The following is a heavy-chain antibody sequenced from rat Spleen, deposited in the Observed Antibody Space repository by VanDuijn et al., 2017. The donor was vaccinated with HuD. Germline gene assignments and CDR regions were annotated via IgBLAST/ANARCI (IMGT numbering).Heavy chain of an antibody. CDR1: GFTFSNYG. V-gene: IGHV5-19*01. J-gene: IGHJ3*01. CDR2: ISYDGGST. Sequence: EVQLVESGGGLVQPGRSLKLSCAASGFTFSNYGMHWIRQAPTKGLEWVASISYDGGSTYYRDSVKGRFTISRDNAKRTLYQQMGSLRSEDTATYYCVKDLAYSGDNWFGYWGQGTLVTVSS. D-gene: IGHD1-1*01. CDR3: VKDLAYSGDNWFGY.